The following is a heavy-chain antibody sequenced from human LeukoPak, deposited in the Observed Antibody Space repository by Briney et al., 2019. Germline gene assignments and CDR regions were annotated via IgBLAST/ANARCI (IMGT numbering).Heavy chain of an antibody. V-gene: IGHV1-2*02. J-gene: IGHJ5*02. CDR1: GYTFIYFH. Sequence: ASVKVSCKASGYTFIYFHIHWGRQAPGQGLEWMGWINPNSGGTKYAQKFQGRVTMTRDMSVNTVYMDLRSLTSDDTAVYYCARDQFDLWGQGTLVSVSS. CDR2: INPNSGGT. CDR3: ARDQFDL.